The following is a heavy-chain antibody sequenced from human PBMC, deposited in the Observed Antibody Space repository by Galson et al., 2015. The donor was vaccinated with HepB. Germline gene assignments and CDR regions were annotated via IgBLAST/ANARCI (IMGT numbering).Heavy chain of an antibody. J-gene: IGHJ3*02. CDR2: IILIFRTT. D-gene: IGHD4-17*01. CDR1: GGTFSAYA. V-gene: IGHV1-69*13. CDR3: ARGFGDRNALDI. Sequence: SVKVSCKASGGTFSAYALSWVRLAPGQGLEWLGGIILIFRTTNYAQKFQDRVTIVADESTSTLYLDVSSLRSEDTAVYYCARGFGDRNALDIWGQGTMVTVSS.